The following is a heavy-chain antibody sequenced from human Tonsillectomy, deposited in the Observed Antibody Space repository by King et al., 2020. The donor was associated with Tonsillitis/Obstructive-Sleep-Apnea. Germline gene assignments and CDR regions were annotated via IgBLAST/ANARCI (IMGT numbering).Heavy chain of an antibody. CDR1: GYTFTSYG. CDR3: ARIRLYCSSTSCYPQGAFDI. Sequence: VQLVESGAEVKKPGASVKVSCQASGYTFTSYGVSWVRQAPGQGLEWMAWISAYNGNTNYTQNLQDRVTMTTDTSTGTAYLELRSLRSDDTAVYYCARIRLYCSSTSCYPQGAFDIWGQGTMVTVSS. D-gene: IGHD2-2*01. CDR2: ISAYNGNT. V-gene: IGHV1-18*01. J-gene: IGHJ3*02.